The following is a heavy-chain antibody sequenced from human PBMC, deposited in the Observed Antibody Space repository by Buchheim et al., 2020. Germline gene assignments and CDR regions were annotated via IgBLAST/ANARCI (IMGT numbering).Heavy chain of an antibody. V-gene: IGHV7-4-1*02. D-gene: IGHD1-26*01. CDR2: INTNTENP. J-gene: IGHJ4*02. CDR3: ASLVGASRGPFDY. CDR1: GYTFTTYP. Sequence: QVHLVQSGSEVREPGASVKVSCKASGYTFTTYPMNWVRQALGQGLEWMGYINTNTENPTYAQGFTGRFVFSLDTSVSTAYLQITNLEAEDTAVYYCASLVGASRGPFDYWGQGTL.